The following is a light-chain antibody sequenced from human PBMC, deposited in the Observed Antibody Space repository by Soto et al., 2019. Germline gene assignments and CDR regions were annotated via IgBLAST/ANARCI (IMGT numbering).Light chain of an antibody. CDR1: QSVSSY. Sequence: EIVLTQSPVTLSLSPGERATLSCRASQSVSSYFAWYQQKPGQAPSLLIYDASNRATGIPGRFSGSGSGTDFTLTISSLEPEDFAVYYCQQRSDWPYTFGQGTKLEIK. J-gene: IGKJ2*01. V-gene: IGKV3-11*01. CDR2: DAS. CDR3: QQRSDWPYT.